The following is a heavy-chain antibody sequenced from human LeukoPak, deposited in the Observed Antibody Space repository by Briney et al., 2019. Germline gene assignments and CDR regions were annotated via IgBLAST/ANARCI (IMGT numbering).Heavy chain of an antibody. J-gene: IGHJ3*02. CDR2: ISSSSSYI. D-gene: IGHD5-24*01. CDR1: GFTFSSYS. CDR3: ARAFSRDGSIGDDAFDI. Sequence: GGSLRLSCAASGFTFSSYSMNWVRQAPGKGLDWVSSISSSSSYIYYADSVKGRFTISRDNAKNSLYLQMNSLRAEDTAVYYCARAFSRDGSIGDDAFDIWGQGTMVTVSS. V-gene: IGHV3-21*01.